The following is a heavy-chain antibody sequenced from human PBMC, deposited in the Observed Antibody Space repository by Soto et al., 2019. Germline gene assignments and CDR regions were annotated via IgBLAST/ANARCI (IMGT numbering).Heavy chain of an antibody. V-gene: IGHV1-69*06. J-gene: IGHJ5*02. CDR2: IIPIFGTT. CDR1: GDTFRNYA. CDR3: ARATVTPNWIDP. D-gene: IGHD4-17*01. Sequence: ASVKVSCKASGDTFRNYAISWARQAPGQGLEWMGGIIPIFGTTNYAQKFQGRFTITADKSTSTAYMELNSLSSEDTAVYYCARATVTPNWIDPWGPGTLVTVSS.